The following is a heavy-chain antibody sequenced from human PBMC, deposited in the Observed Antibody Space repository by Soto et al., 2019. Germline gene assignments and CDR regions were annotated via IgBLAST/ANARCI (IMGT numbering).Heavy chain of an antibody. D-gene: IGHD2-15*01. J-gene: IGHJ4*02. Sequence: QVQLVESGGGLVKPGGSLRLSCAASGFTFSDFYMSWIRQAPGKGLEWVSYISSSGSTIYYADSVKGRFTISRDNAKNSLYLQMNSLRAEDTAIYYCAPADVLRRYCSGGTCQRKPTTDYWGQGTLVTVSA. V-gene: IGHV3-11*01. CDR3: APADVLRRYCSGGTCQRKPTTDY. CDR2: ISSSGSTI. CDR1: GFTFSDFY.